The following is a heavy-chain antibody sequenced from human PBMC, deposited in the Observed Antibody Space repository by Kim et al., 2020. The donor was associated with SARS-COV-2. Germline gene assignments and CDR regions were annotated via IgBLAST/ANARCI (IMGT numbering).Heavy chain of an antibody. V-gene: IGHV3-21*01. J-gene: IGHJ4*02. D-gene: IGHD3-9*01. Sequence: GGSLRLSCAASGFTFSSYSMNWVRQAPGKGLEWVSSISSSSSYIYYADSVKGRFTISRDNAKNSLYLQMNSLRAEDTAVYYCARGGNYDILTGIRAFDYWGQGTLVTVSS. CDR2: ISSSSSYI. CDR1: GFTFSSYS. CDR3: ARGGNYDILTGIRAFDY.